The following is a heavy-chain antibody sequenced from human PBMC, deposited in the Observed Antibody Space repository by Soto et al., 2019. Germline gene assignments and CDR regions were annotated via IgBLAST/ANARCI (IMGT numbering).Heavy chain of an antibody. J-gene: IGHJ2*01. Sequence: QVQLQESGPGLVKPSETLSLTCTVSGGSINSYYWSWIRQPPGKGLEWIGYIYSSGSTNYNPSLKNRVTISVDTSKNQVSLKLSSVTAADTAVYYCARDRRSQTWIQLWFDLWGRGTLVTVSS. CDR3: ARDRRSQTWIQLWFDL. CDR2: IYSSGST. CDR1: GGSINSYY. V-gene: IGHV4-59*01. D-gene: IGHD5-18*01.